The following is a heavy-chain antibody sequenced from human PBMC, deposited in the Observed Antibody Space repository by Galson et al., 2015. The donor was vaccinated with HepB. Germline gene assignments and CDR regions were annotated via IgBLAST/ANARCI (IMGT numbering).Heavy chain of an antibody. CDR2: IVVGSGNT. V-gene: IGHV1-58*02. D-gene: IGHD3-10*01. CDR1: GFTFTSSA. CDR3: AAETGYYYGSGSLDYYGMDV. Sequence: SVKVSCKASGFTFTSSAMQWVRQARGQRLEWIGWIVVGSGNTNYAQKFQERVTITRDMSTSTAYMELSSLRSEDTAVYYCAAETGYYYGSGSLDYYGMDVWGQGTTVTVSS. J-gene: IGHJ6*02.